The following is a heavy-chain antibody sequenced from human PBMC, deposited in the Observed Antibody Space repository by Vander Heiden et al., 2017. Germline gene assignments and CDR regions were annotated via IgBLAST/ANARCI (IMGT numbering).Heavy chain of an antibody. D-gene: IGHD3-3*01. J-gene: IGHJ6*02. CDR2: INPSGGST. Sequence: QVQLVQSGAEVKKPGASVKVSCKASGYTFTSYYMHWVRQAPGQGLEWMGIINPSGGSTSYAQKFQGRVTMTRDTSTSTVYMELSSLRSEDTAVYYCASLYYDFWSGYYGPYYYYGMDVWGQGNTVTVSS. CDR3: ASLYYDFWSGYYGPYYYYGMDV. V-gene: IGHV1-46*01. CDR1: GYTFTSYY.